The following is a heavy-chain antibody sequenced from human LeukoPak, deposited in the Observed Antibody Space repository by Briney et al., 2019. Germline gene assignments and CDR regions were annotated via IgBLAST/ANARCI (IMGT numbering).Heavy chain of an antibody. CDR3: VRGFDGYFGFDL. Sequence: GGSLRLSCAASGFIFSTYWMSWVRLAPGKGLEWVANINQDGSETFYVDSVKGRFTISRDNGKDSMFVQMDSLRAEDTAVYYCVRGFDGYFGFDLWGQGTMVTVSS. CDR2: INQDGSET. CDR1: GFIFSTYW. V-gene: IGHV3-7*05. D-gene: IGHD5-24*01. J-gene: IGHJ3*01.